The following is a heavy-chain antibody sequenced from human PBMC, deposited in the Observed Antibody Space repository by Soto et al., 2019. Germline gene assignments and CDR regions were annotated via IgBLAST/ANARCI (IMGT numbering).Heavy chain of an antibody. V-gene: IGHV3-30*18. CDR3: AKDRRDGDFMHILVVDF. CDR1: GFSLSSYA. D-gene: IGHD2-15*01. CDR2: MSYDETKK. J-gene: IGHJ4*02. Sequence: PGGSLRLSCATSGFSLSSYAMHWVRQAPGKGLEWVALMSYDETKKYYADSVKGRFTISRDTSKNTLFLQMNNLRVEDTAVYYCAKDRRDGDFMHILVVDFWGQGALVTVSS.